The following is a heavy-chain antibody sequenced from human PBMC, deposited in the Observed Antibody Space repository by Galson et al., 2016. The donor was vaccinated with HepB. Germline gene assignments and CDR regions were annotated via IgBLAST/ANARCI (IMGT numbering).Heavy chain of an antibody. CDR3: VRDDWGLDF. Sequence: SLRLSCAASGFTFTDYYMSWIRQAPGKGLEWLSYISATGIRTYYADSVKGRFTISRDNTKNSLYLQMNSLRVEDTAVYYCVRDDWGLDFWGQGTLVTVSS. CDR2: ISATGIRT. D-gene: IGHD7-27*01. J-gene: IGHJ4*02. V-gene: IGHV3-11*01. CDR1: GFTFTDYY.